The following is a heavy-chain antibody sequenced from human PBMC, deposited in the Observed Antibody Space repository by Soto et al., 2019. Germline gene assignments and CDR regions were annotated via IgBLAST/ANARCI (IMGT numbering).Heavy chain of an antibody. V-gene: IGHV3-13*01. D-gene: IGHD2-8*02. CDR3: ARRYCTGDKCPGIGFDY. Sequence: EVQLVESGGGLVQPGGSLRLSCAASGFTFSSYDMHWVRQITGKGLEWVSAIGADGQTYYLGSVKGRLTISRENAKNSLYLQMNSLRAGDTAVYYCARRYCTGDKCPGIGFDYWGQGTLVTVSS. CDR2: IGADGQT. CDR1: GFTFSSYD. J-gene: IGHJ4*02.